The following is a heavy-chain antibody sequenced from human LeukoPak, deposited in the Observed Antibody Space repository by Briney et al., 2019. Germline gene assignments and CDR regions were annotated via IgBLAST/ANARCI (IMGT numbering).Heavy chain of an antibody. CDR1: GFTFSSYW. J-gene: IGHJ4*02. V-gene: IGHV3-74*01. CDR2: INSDGSST. Sequence: GGSLRLSCAASGFTFSSYWMHWVRQAPGKGLVWVSRINSDGSSTSYADSVKGRFTISRDIDKNTLYLQMNSLIAEDEAVYYCARADYYCSSTSCGFDYWGEGTQVTVSS. CDR3: ARADYYCSSTSCGFDY. D-gene: IGHD2-2*01.